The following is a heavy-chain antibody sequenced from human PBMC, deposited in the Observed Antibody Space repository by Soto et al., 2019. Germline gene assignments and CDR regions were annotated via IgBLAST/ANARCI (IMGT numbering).Heavy chain of an antibody. CDR1: GDTFTNHV. CDR3: ARDLGSGYARGAY. V-gene: IGHV1-69*12. J-gene: IGHJ4*02. D-gene: IGHD3-22*01. CDR2: IISLFGTP. Sequence: QVQLVQSGGEVKKPGSSVKVSCKASGDTFTNHVFNWVRQAPGQGLEWMGGIISLFGTPHYAQRFQGRVTITADESTATSYMQLSSLRSEDTAVYYCARDLGSGYARGAYWGQGTLVTVSS.